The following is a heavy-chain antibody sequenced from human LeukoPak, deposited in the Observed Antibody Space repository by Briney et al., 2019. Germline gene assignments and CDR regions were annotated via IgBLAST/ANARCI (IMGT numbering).Heavy chain of an antibody. D-gene: IGHD3-22*01. V-gene: IGHV3-23*01. CDR1: GFTFSSYA. J-gene: IGHJ4*02. CDR3: AKAEGPTMIVFFNY. Sequence: GGSLRLSCAVSGFTFSSYAMSWVSQAPGKGLEWVSAISGSGGSTYYADSVKGRFTISRDNSTNTLYLQMNSLRAEDTAVYYCAKAEGPTMIVFFNYWGQGTLVTVSS. CDR2: ISGSGGST.